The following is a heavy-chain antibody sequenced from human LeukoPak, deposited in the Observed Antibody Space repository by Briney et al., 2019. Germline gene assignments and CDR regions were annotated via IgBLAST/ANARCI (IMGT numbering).Heavy chain of an antibody. V-gene: IGHV3-74*01. CDR2: INSDGSST. J-gene: IGHJ4*02. CDR3: ARVWGAAAGIGY. D-gene: IGHD6-13*01. CDR1: GFTFSSYW. Sequence: GGSLRLSCAASGFTFSSYWMHWVRQAPGKGLVWVSRINSDGSSTSYADSVKGRFTISRDNAKNTLYLQMNSLRAEDTAVYYCARVWGAAAGIGYWGQGTLVTVSS.